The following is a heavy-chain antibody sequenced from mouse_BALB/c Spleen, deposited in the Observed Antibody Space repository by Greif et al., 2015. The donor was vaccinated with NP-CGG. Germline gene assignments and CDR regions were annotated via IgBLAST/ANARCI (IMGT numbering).Heavy chain of an antibody. CDR3: AKSGDYDNAFDY. D-gene: IGHD2-4*01. CDR2: IHPNSGNI. V-gene: IGHV1S130*01. Sequence: LQESGSVLVRPGASVKLSCKASGYTFTSSWMHWAKQRPGQGLEWIGEIHPNSGNINYNEKFKGKATLTVDTSSSTAYVDLSSLTSEDSAVYYCAKSGDYDNAFDYWGQGTTLTVSS. J-gene: IGHJ2*01. CDR1: GYTFTSSW.